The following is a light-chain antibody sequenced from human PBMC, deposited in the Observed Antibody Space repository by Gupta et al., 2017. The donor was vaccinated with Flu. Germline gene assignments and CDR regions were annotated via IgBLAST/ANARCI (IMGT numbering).Light chain of an antibody. V-gene: IGKV1-5*03. CDR1: QSSSSW. Sequence: GDRVTITCRASQSSSSWLAWYQQKPGKAPKLLIYKASSLESGVPSRFSGSGSGTEFTLTISSLQPDDFATYYCQQYNSYSGTFGQGTKVEIK. CDR3: QQYNSYSGT. J-gene: IGKJ1*01. CDR2: KAS.